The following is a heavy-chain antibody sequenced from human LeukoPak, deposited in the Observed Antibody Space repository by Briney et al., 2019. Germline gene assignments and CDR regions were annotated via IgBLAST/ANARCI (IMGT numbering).Heavy chain of an antibody. Sequence: VASVKVSCKASGYTFSSYGVSWVRQAPGQGLEWMGWIYPASGGTKYAQKFQGRVTMTRDTSISTAYMELSRLTSDDTAVYYCARGYCSGGSCSENYWGQGTLVTVSS. CDR2: IYPASGGT. J-gene: IGHJ4*02. D-gene: IGHD2-15*01. CDR3: ARGYCSGGSCSENY. CDR1: GYTFSSYG. V-gene: IGHV1-2*02.